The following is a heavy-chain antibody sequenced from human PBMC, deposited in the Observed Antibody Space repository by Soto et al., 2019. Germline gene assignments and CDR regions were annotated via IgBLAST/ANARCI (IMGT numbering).Heavy chain of an antibody. Sequence: QVQLVQSGAEVKKPGSSVKVFCKASGGTFSSYAISWVRQAPGQGLEWMGGIIPIFGTANYAQKFQGRVTIPADESTSTAYMELSSLRSEDTAVYYCARDGGGLIVGATMGFSPWGQGTLVTVSS. V-gene: IGHV1-69*12. D-gene: IGHD1-26*01. CDR3: ARDGGGLIVGATMGFSP. J-gene: IGHJ5*02. CDR1: GGTFSSYA. CDR2: IIPIFGTA.